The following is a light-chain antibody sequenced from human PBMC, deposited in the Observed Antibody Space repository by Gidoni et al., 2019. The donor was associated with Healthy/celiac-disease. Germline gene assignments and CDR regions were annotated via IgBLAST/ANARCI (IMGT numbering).Light chain of an antibody. CDR3: QQHNSYSPT. Sequence: DIEMTQSPSTLSASVGDRVTITCRASQSISSWLAWYQQKPGKAPKLLIYKASNLESGVPSRFSGSGSGTEFTLTISSLQPDDFAIYYCQQHNSYSPTFGQGTKVEIK. V-gene: IGKV1-5*03. CDR1: QSISSW. J-gene: IGKJ1*01. CDR2: KAS.